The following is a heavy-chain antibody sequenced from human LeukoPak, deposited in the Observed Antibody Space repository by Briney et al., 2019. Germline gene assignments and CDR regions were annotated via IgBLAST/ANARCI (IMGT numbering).Heavy chain of an antibody. CDR1: GFTFSSYA. Sequence: PGGSLRLSCAASGFTFSSYAMSWVRQAPGKGLEWVSAISGSGGSTYYADSVKGRFTTSRDNSKNTLYLQMNSLRAEDTAVYYCAKDLKGTDIVVVPAAIAYWGQGTLVTVSS. CDR3: AKDLKGTDIVVVPAAIAY. J-gene: IGHJ4*02. CDR2: ISGSGGST. V-gene: IGHV3-23*01. D-gene: IGHD2-2*01.